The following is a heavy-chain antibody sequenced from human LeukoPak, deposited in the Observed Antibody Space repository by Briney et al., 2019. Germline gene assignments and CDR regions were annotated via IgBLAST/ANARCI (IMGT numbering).Heavy chain of an antibody. CDR1: GFMFNTYS. V-gene: IGHV3-48*02. Sequence: GGSLRLSCAASGFMFNTYSMNWVRQAPGKGLEWISHISARNTIIRYADSVKGRFTVSRDNVKNVLYLQMNSLRDDDTAMYYCARVLTVGQTGGVDYWGQGTLVSVS. D-gene: IGHD1-26*01. J-gene: IGHJ4*02. CDR3: ARVLTVGQTGGVDY. CDR2: ISARNTII.